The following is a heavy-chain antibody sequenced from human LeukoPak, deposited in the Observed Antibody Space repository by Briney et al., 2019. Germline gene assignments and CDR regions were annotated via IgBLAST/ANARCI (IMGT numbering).Heavy chain of an antibody. CDR2: ISSSGSNT. V-gene: IGHV3-23*01. CDR1: EFTYG. Sequence: GGSLRLSCAASEFTYGMNWVRQAPGKGLECVSAISSSGSNTYYADSVKGRFTISRDNSKNTLYLQMNSLRAEDTAVYYCARDFRYCSSTSCSKHTYYYYYGMDVWGQGTTVTVSS. D-gene: IGHD2-2*01. J-gene: IGHJ6*02. CDR3: ARDFRYCSSTSCSKHTYYYYYGMDV.